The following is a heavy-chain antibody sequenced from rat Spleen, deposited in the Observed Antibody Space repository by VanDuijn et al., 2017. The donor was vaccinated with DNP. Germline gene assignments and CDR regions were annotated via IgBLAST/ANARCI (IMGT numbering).Heavy chain of an antibody. CDR1: GFTLSNYG. D-gene: IGHD1-6*01. V-gene: IGHV5S13*01. J-gene: IGHJ1*01. CDR3: ARRVHTTVRVYWYFDF. CDR2: ITTSGGST. Sequence: EVQLVESGGGLVQPGRSLKLSCVVSGFTLSNYGMAWVRQAPKKGLEWVATITTSGGSTYYRDSVKGRFTISRDNAKSSLYLQMNSLKSEDTATYYCARRVHTTVRVYWYFDFWGPGTMVTVSS.